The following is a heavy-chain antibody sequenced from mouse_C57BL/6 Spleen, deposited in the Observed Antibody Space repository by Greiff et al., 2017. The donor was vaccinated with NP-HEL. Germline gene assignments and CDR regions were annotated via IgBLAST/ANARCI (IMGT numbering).Heavy chain of an antibody. CDR3: AREVYYGSSPYYAMDY. Sequence: EVQLQQSGPELVKPGASVKMSCKASGYTFTDYNMHWVKQSHGKSLEWIGYINPNNGGTSYNQKFKGKATLTVNKSSSTAYMELRSLTSEDSAVYYCAREVYYGSSPYYAMDYWGQGTSVTVSS. CDR1: GYTFTDYN. CDR2: INPNNGGT. D-gene: IGHD1-1*01. J-gene: IGHJ4*01. V-gene: IGHV1-22*01.